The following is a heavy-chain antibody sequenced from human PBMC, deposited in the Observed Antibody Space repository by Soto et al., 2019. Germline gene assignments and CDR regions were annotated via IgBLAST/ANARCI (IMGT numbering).Heavy chain of an antibody. CDR3: ARDPNTAIVYYGMDV. D-gene: IGHD5-18*01. CDR1: GYTFTSYG. CDR2: ISAYNGNT. J-gene: IGHJ6*02. Sequence: GASVKVSCKASGYTFTSYGISWVRQAPGQGLEWMGWISAYNGNTNYAQELQGRVTMTTDTSTSTAYMELRSLRSDDTAVYYCARDPNTAIVYYGMDVWGQGTTVTVSS. V-gene: IGHV1-18*04.